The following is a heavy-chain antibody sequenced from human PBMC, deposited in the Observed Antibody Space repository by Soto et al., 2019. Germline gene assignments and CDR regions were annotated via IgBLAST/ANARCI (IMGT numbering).Heavy chain of an antibody. CDR2: FSWNSGSI. V-gene: IGHV3-9*01. CDR3: VSYCSSTSCRTDY. CDR1: GFTFDDYA. D-gene: IGHD2-2*01. J-gene: IGHJ4*02. Sequence: EVQLVESGGGLVQPGRSLRLSCAASGFTFDDYAMHWVRQAPGKGLGGVSGFSWNSGSIGYGDSVKGRFTISRDNAKNSLYLQMNSLRAEDTALYYCVSYCSSTSCRTDYWGQGTLVTVSS.